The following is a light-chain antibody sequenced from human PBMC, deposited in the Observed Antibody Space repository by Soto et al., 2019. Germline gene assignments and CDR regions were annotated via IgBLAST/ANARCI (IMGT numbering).Light chain of an antibody. CDR3: QQYGSSLTWT. CDR2: DAS. CDR1: QSISNS. V-gene: IGKV3-20*01. J-gene: IGKJ1*01. Sequence: EIVLTQSPATLSLSPGERATLSCRASQSISNSLAWYQQKPGQAPSLLIFDASKRATGIPDRFSGRGSGTDFTLTISRLEPEDFAVYYCQQYGSSLTWTFGQGTKVDIK.